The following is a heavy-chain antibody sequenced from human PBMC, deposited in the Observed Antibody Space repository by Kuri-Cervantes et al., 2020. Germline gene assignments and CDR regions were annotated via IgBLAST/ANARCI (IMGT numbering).Heavy chain of an antibody. CDR2: MNQDRSAR. CDR3: AKAKNFDWSTNIDY. V-gene: IGHV3-7*03. Sequence: GGSLRLSCAASGFTFSNYWMSWVRQAPGKGLEWVANMNQDRSARYYVDSVGGRFTISRDNAKNSVYLQMNSLRAEDTALYYCAKAKNFDWSTNIDYWGQGTLVTVSS. D-gene: IGHD3-9*01. CDR1: GFTFSNYW. J-gene: IGHJ4*02.